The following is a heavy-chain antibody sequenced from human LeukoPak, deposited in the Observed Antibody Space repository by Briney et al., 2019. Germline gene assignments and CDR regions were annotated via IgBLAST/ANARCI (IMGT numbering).Heavy chain of an antibody. V-gene: IGHV4-4*07. CDR3: ARGSPSTAAVPAS. J-gene: IGHJ5*02. CDR1: GGSISGYY. CDR2: VYSSGST. Sequence: PSETLSLTCTVSGGSISGYYWSWIRQPAGKGLEWIGRVYSSGSTNYNPSFESRVTMSVDTSKNQISLRLSSVTAADTAVYYCARGSPSTAAVPASWGRGTLVTVSS. D-gene: IGHD6-13*01.